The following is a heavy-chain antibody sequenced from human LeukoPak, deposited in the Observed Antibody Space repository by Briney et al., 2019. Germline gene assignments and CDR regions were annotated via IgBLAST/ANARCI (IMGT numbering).Heavy chain of an antibody. CDR2: LKQDGSVK. CDR1: GFTFSTYW. V-gene: IGHV3-7*01. D-gene: IGHD4-23*01. CDR3: ATSADSPGNS. J-gene: IGHJ4*02. Sequence: GGSLRHSCVGPGFTFSTYWMSWVRQAPGMGLEWVANLKQDGSVKHYVDSVKGRFTISRDNAKNSLYLQMTNLRAEDTAVYYCATSADSPGNSWGQGTLITVSS.